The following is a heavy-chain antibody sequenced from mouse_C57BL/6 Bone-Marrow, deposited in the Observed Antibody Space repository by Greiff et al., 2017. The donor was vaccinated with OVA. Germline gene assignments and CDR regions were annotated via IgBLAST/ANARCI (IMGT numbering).Heavy chain of an antibody. CDR2: INPNNGGT. J-gene: IGHJ1*03. Sequence: VQLQQSGPELVKPGASVKIPCKASGYTFTDYNMDWVKQSHGKSLEWIGDINPNNGGTIYNQKFKGKATLTVDKSSSTAYMELRSLTSEDTAVYYCARSGILLRGDWYFDVWGTGTTVTVSS. CDR1: GYTFTDYN. CDR3: ARSGILLRGDWYFDV. V-gene: IGHV1-18*01. D-gene: IGHD1-1*01.